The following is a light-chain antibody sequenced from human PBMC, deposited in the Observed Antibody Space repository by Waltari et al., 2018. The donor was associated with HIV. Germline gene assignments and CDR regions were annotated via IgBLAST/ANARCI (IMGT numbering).Light chain of an antibody. CDR2: TDI. CDR1: ALPNQY. Sequence: SYELTQPPSVSESPGQTARINCSGDALPNQYAYWYQQKPGQAPVLVIYTDIERPSGIPERFSGSSSGTTVTLTISGVQAEDEADYYCQSADNSSTYKIFGGGTKLTVL. J-gene: IGLJ2*01. CDR3: QSADNSSTYKI. V-gene: IGLV3-25*03.